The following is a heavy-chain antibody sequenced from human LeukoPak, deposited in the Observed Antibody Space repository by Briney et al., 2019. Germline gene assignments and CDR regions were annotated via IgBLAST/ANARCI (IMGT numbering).Heavy chain of an antibody. D-gene: IGHD1-26*01. CDR3: ARAAMTTTWDY. V-gene: IGHV3-11*04. CDR2: ISSSGSTI. J-gene: IGHJ4*02. Sequence: GGSLRLSCAASGFTFSDYYMSWIRQAPGKGREWVSYISSSGSTIYYADSVKGRFTISKDNAKNSLYLQMNSLRAEDTAVYYCARAAMTTTWDYWGQGTLVTVSS. CDR1: GFTFSDYY.